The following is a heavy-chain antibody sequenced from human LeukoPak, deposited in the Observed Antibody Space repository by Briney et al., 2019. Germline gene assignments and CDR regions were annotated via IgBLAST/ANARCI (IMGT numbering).Heavy chain of an antibody. V-gene: IGHV3-23*01. CDR3: ARAGRGNGAFDI. J-gene: IGHJ3*02. CDR2: ISGSGGST. Sequence: GGSLRLSCAASGFTFSSYAMNWVRQAPGKGLEWVSAISGSGGSTYYADSVKGRFTISRDTSKNTLYLQMNSLRAEDTAVYYCARAGRGNGAFDIWGQGTMVTVSS. CDR1: GFTFSSYA. D-gene: IGHD1-1*01.